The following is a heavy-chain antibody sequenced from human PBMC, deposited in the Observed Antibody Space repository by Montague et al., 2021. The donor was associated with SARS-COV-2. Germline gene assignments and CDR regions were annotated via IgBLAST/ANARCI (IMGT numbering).Heavy chain of an antibody. CDR2: IYSGGTT. CDR1: GFTVNQNY. Sequence: SLSLSCAASGFTVNQNYMSWVRQAPGKGLEWASAIYSGGTTYYGDSVKGRFTISRDTSKNTLYLQMNSLRAEDTAVYYCARAETYDSTGPLFYWGQGTLVTVSS. V-gene: IGHV3-53*01. D-gene: IGHD3-22*01. J-gene: IGHJ4*02. CDR3: ARAETYDSTGPLFY.